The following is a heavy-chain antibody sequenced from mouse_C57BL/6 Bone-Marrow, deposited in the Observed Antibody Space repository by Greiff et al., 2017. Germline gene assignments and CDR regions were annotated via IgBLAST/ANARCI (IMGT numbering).Heavy chain of an antibody. D-gene: IGHD1-1*01. Sequence: EVQLQQSVAELVRPGASVKLSCTASGFNIKNTYMHWVKQRPEQGLEWIGRIDPANGNTKYAPKFQGKATITADTSSNTAYLQLSSLTSEDTAIYYCARSFITTVVTRGFADGGKGTRVTVSA. V-gene: IGHV14-3*01. J-gene: IGHJ3*01. CDR2: IDPANGNT. CDR1: GFNIKNTY. CDR3: ARSFITTVVTRGFAD.